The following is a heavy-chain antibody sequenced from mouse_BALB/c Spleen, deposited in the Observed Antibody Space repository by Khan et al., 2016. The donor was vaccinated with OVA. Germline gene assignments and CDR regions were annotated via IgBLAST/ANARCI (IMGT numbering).Heavy chain of an antibody. V-gene: IGHV1S136*01. Sequence: VQLKESGPEVVKPGASVKMSCKASGYTFTSYVMHWVKQKPGQGLEWIGYIYPYNDATKYNEKFNGKATLTSDKSSSTAYMELSSLTSQDSAVYDCATVDGYCVSFAYWGQGTLVTVSA. CDR1: GYTFTSYV. J-gene: IGHJ3*01. CDR3: ATVDGYCVSFAY. CDR2: IYPYNDAT. D-gene: IGHD2-3*01.